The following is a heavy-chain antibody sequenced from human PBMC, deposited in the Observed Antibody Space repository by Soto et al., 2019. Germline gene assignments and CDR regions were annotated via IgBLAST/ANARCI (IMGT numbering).Heavy chain of an antibody. J-gene: IGHJ2*01. CDR1: GFTFSSYA. V-gene: IGHV3-30-3*01. Sequence: QVQLVESGGGVVQPGRSLRLSCAASGFTFSSYAMHWVRQAPGKGLEWVAVISYDGSNKYYADSVKGRFTISRDNSKNPRYLQMNSLRTEETAVYYCARPLWRDDYNWGYFDLWGRGTLVTVSS. D-gene: IGHD4-4*01. CDR2: ISYDGSNK. CDR3: ARPLWRDDYNWGYFDL.